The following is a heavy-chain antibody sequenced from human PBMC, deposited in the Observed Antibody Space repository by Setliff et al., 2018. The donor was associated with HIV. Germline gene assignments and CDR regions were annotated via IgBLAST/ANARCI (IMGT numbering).Heavy chain of an antibody. Sequence: SETLSLTCTVSGDSISRYSWNWIRQPPGKGLEWIGYVYSNGETYYNPSLKSRVTVSTDTSKNQFSLNLNSATAADTAVYFCARRALQDSTITSSNWFDSWGQGTLVTVSS. CDR1: GDSISRYS. V-gene: IGHV4-4*09. CDR2: VYSNGET. J-gene: IGHJ5*01. CDR3: ARRALQDSTITSSNWFDS. D-gene: IGHD2-2*01.